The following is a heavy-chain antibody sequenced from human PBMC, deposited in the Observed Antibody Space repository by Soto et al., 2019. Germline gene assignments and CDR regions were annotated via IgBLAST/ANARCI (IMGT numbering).Heavy chain of an antibody. D-gene: IGHD5-12*01. V-gene: IGHV1-2*02. CDR2: INPNSGGT. CDR1: GYTFTGYY. CDR3: ARFLNTVEYYDY. Sequence: GASVKVSCKASGYTFTGYYMHWVRQAPGQGLEWMGWINPNSGGTNYAQKLQGRVTMTTDTSTSTAYMELRSLRSDDTAVYYCARFLNTVEYYDYWGQGTLVTVSS. J-gene: IGHJ4*02.